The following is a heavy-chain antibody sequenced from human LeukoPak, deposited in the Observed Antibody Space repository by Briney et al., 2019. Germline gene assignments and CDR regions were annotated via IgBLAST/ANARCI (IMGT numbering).Heavy chain of an antibody. CDR1: GLPFSSYA. V-gene: IGHV3-23*01. Sequence: GGSLRLSCPASGLPFSSYAMIWVRQAPGKGLEWVSTYSLGDYTTYYADSVKGRFTISRDNSKNILFLQMNRLRGEDTAVYYCARGAFGACGSESGKYYLDYWGEGILVTVSS. D-gene: IGHD2/OR15-2a*01. CDR3: ARGAFGACGSESGKYYLDY. J-gene: IGHJ4*01. CDR2: YSLGDYTT.